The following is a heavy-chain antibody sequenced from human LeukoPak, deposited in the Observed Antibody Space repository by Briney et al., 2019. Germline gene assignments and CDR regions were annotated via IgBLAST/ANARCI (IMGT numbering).Heavy chain of an antibody. Sequence: SEILSLTCAVYGGSFSGYYWSWIRQPPGKGLEWIGEINHSGSTNYNPSLKSRVTISVDTSKNQFSLKLSSVTAADTAVYYCARVVAVMFDPWGQGTLVTVSS. V-gene: IGHV4-34*01. J-gene: IGHJ5*02. CDR2: INHSGST. CDR3: ARVVAVMFDP. CDR1: GGSFSGYY. D-gene: IGHD6-19*01.